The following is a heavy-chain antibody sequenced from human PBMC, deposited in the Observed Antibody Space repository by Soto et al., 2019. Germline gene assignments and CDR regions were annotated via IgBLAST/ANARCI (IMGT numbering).Heavy chain of an antibody. Sequence: SLRLSCAASGFTFDDYAMHWVRQAPGKGLEWVSGINWNSGSIGYGDSVKGRFTISRDNAKNSLYLQMNSLRTEDTAWYYCAKGANYDSYYMDVWGKGTTVTVSS. D-gene: IGHD3-3*01. CDR1: GFTFDDYA. CDR2: INWNSGSI. J-gene: IGHJ6*03. CDR3: AKGANYDSYYMDV. V-gene: IGHV3-9*01.